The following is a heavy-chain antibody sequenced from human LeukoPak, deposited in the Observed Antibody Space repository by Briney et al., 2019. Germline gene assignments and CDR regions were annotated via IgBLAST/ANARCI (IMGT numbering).Heavy chain of an antibody. V-gene: IGHV4-34*01. Sequence: SETLSLTCAVYGGSFSGYYWSWIRQPPGKGLEWIGEINHSGSTNYNPSLKSRVTISVDTSKNQFSLKLSSVTAADTAVYYCARPGNRGWYDAFDIWGQGTMVTVSS. CDR3: ARPGNRGWYDAFDI. J-gene: IGHJ3*02. CDR1: GGSFSGYY. D-gene: IGHD6-19*01. CDR2: INHSGST.